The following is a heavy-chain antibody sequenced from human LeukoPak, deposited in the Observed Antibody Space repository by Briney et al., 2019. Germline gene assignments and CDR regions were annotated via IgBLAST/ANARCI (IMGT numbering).Heavy chain of an antibody. CDR1: GFTFSTYW. J-gene: IGHJ6*02. D-gene: IGHD1-26*01. V-gene: IGHV3-7*01. CDR2: MRRDGNEI. Sequence: PGGSLRLSCSASGFTFSTYWMSWVRQAPGKGLEWVANMRRDGNEIYYLDSVRGRFTISRDNAKNSLYLQMNSLRAEDTAVYYCARDPAGASAYYYYYGMDVWGQGTTVTVSS. CDR3: ARDPAGASAYYYYYGMDV.